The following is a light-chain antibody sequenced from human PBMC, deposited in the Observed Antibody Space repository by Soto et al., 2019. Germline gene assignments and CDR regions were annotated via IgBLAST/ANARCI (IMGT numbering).Light chain of an antibody. CDR1: QGISSY. J-gene: IGKJ1*01. CDR2: PAS. Sequence: VIWMTQSPSLLSASTGDGVTISCRLSQGISSYLAWYQQVPGQAPYLLIYPASTLQSGVPSRFSGSGSGTDFTLTINSLQPEDFATYYCQQGYNFPRAFGQGTKVDIK. V-gene: IGKV1D-8*03. CDR3: QQGYNFPRA.